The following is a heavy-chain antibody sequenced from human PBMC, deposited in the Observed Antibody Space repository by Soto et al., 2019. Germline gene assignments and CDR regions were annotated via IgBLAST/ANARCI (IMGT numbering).Heavy chain of an antibody. V-gene: IGHV2-5*02. J-gene: IGHJ4*02. D-gene: IGHD3-10*01. CDR2: IYWDNDK. CDR3: ARSLWFGELH. CDR1: GFSLSTTGVG. Sequence: QITLKESGPTLVKPTQPLPLTCSFSGFSLSTTGVGVGWIRQSPGKALEWLAIIYWDNDKRYSSSLKSRVTITKHTSKNQVVLTVTNMDPVDTGTYYCARSLWFGELHWGQGALVTVSS.